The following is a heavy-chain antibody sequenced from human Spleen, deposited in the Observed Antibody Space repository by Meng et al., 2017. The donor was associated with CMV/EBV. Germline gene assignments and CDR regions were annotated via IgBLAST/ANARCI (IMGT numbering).Heavy chain of an antibody. V-gene: IGHV3-23*01. Sequence: GFDLRGDDMGGVGQAPGKGLEWVSAISGSGGSTYCADSVKGRFTISRDNSKNTLYLQMNSLRAEDTAVYYCAKKGGYSGYRYYFDYWGQGTLVTVSS. J-gene: IGHJ4*02. CDR3: AKKGGYSGYRYYFDY. D-gene: IGHD5-12*01. CDR2: ISGSGGST. CDR1: GFDLRGDD.